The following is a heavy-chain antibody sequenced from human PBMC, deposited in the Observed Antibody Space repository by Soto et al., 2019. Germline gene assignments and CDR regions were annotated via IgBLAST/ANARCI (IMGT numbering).Heavy chain of an antibody. J-gene: IGHJ4*02. CDR3: ARVVGVNRRFDY. CDR2: IFPGDYDT. V-gene: IGHV5-51*01. D-gene: IGHD1-26*01. CDR1: DYTFSSFR. Sequence: GDYLNISCQTSDYTFSSFRSGGVRQMPGKGLELMAIIFPGDYDTRYSPSFEGQVSISVDTSTNTAYLQWNSLRASDSAMYYCARVVGVNRRFDYWGQGTPVTVSS.